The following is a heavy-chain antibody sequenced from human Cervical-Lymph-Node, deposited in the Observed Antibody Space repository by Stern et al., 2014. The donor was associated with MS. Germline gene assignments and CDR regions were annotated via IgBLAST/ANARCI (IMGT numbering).Heavy chain of an antibody. Sequence: MQLVQSGGGLVQPGGSLRLSCAGSGFTFSSYWMHWVRQAPGKGLVWVSRINSDGSDTIYADSVKGRFTISRDNAKKTVYLQMNSLRAEDSAVYYCARDQGWELQDWGQGTLVTVSS. V-gene: IGHV3-74*01. D-gene: IGHD1-26*01. CDR1: GFTFSSYW. CDR2: INSDGSDT. J-gene: IGHJ4*02. CDR3: ARDQGWELQD.